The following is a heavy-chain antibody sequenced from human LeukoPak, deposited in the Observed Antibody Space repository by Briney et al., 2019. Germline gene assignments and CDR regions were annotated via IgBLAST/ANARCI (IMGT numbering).Heavy chain of an antibody. V-gene: IGHV3-21*01. D-gene: IGHD2-15*01. Sequence: PGGSLRLSSSASGFTFSSYSMNWVRQAPGKGLEWVSSISSSSSYIYYADSVKGRFTISRDNAKNSLYLQMNSLRAEDTAVYYCARECSGGSCYEDYWGQGTLVTVSS. J-gene: IGHJ4*02. CDR3: ARECSGGSCYEDY. CDR2: ISSSSSYI. CDR1: GFTFSSYS.